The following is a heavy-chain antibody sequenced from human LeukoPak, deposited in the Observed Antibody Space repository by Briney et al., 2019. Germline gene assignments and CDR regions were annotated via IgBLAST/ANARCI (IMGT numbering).Heavy chain of an antibody. CDR3: ASSRRAVRGVIGY. D-gene: IGHD3-10*01. Sequence: SETRALTCAVYGGSFSGYYWSWIRQPPGKGLEWIGEINHSGSTNYNPSLKSRVTISVDTSKNQFSLKLSSVTAADTAVYYCASSRRAVRGVIGYWGQGTLVTVSS. CDR2: INHSGST. J-gene: IGHJ4*02. V-gene: IGHV4-34*01. CDR1: GGSFSGYY.